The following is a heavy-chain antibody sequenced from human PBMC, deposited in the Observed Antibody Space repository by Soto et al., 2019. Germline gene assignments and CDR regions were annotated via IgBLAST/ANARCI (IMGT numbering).Heavy chain of an antibody. CDR2: ISYDGSNK. CDR3: ATPGAADY. CDR1: GFTFSSYG. J-gene: IGHJ4*02. V-gene: IGHV3-30*03. D-gene: IGHD2-15*01. Sequence: HPGGSLRLSCAASGFTFSSYGMHWVRQAPGKGLEWVAVISYDGSNKYYADSVKGRFTISRDNSKNTLYLQMNSLRAEDTAVYYCATPGAADYRCPGPLVTLFS.